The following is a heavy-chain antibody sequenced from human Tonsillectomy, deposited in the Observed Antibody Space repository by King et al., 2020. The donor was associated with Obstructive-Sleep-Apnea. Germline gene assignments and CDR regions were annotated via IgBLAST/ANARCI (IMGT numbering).Heavy chain of an antibody. Sequence: VQLVESRGGVVQPGRSLRLSCAASGFPFSSHAMHWVRQTPDKGLHWVALISYDGDNNYYTDSVKGRFTISRDNSKNTLYLQMNSLRPEDTAVYYCARGAREIDYWGQGTLVTVSS. V-gene: IGHV3-30*04. CDR3: ARGAREIDY. J-gene: IGHJ4*02. CDR1: GFPFSSHA. CDR2: ISYDGDNN.